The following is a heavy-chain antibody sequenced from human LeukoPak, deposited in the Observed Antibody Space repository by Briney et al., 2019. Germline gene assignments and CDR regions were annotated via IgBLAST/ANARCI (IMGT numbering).Heavy chain of an antibody. V-gene: IGHV4-34*01. D-gene: IGHD3-22*01. CDR2: INHSGST. CDR1: GGSFSGYY. J-gene: IGHJ4*02. CDR3: ARDGRDSSGYYMNY. Sequence: PSETLSLTCAVYGGSFSGYYWSWIRQPPGKGLEWIGEINHSGSTNYNPSLKSRVTISVDTSKNQFSLKLSSVTAADTAVYYCARDGRDSSGYYMNYWGQGTLVTVSS.